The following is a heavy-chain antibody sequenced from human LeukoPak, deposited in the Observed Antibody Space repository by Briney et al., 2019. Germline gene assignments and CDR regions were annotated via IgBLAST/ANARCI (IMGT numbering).Heavy chain of an antibody. CDR2: ISSSSSYI. V-gene: IGHV3-21*01. CDR3: ARDGGGGLYYFDY. CDR1: GFTFSSYS. D-gene: IGHD3-16*01. J-gene: IGHJ4*02. Sequence: GGSLRLSCAASGFTFSSYSMNWVRQAPGKGLEWVSSISSSSSYIYYADSVKGRFTISRDNANNSLYLQLNSLRTEDTAVYYCARDGGGGLYYFDYWGQGTLVTVSS.